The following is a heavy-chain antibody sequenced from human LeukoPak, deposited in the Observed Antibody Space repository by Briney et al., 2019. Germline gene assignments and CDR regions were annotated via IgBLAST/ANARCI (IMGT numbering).Heavy chain of an antibody. CDR2: ISYDGSNK. J-gene: IGHJ4*02. D-gene: IGHD3-9*01. V-gene: IGHV3-30-3*01. CDR3: ARDARYYDILTGYPLFDY. Sequence: GGSLRLSCAASGITFCSYAMHWVRQAPGKGLEWVAVISYDGSNKYYADSVKGRFTISRDNSKNTLYLQMNSLRAEDTAVYFCARDARYYDILTGYPLFDYWGQGTLVTVSS. CDR1: GITFCSYA.